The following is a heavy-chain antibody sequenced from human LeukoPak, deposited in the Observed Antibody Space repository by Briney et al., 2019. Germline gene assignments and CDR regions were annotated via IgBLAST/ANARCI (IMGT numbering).Heavy chain of an antibody. CDR1: GYTFTSYA. CDR2: INAGNGYT. CDR3: ASGYYYDSSGYIFDY. V-gene: IGHV1-3*01. J-gene: IGHJ4*02. D-gene: IGHD3-22*01. Sequence: GASVKVSCKASGYTFTSYAMHWVRQAPGQRLEWMGWINAGNGYTKYSQNFQGRVTITADESTSTAYMELSSLRSEDTAVYYCASGYYYDSSGYIFDYWGQGTLVTVSS.